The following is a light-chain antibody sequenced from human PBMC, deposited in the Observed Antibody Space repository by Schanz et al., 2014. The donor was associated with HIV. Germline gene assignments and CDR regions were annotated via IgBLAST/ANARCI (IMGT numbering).Light chain of an antibody. CDR3: CSLAASLTRV. V-gene: IGLV2-23*01. CDR2: EGT. CDR1: DGDVGGYDL. Sequence: QSVLTQPASVSGSPGQSITISCTGSDGDVGGYDLVSWYQQHPGKAPKLIIYEGTKRPSGVSDRFSGSKSGNTASLTISGLQAEDEADYFCCSLAASLTRVFGTGTKLTVL. J-gene: IGLJ1*01.